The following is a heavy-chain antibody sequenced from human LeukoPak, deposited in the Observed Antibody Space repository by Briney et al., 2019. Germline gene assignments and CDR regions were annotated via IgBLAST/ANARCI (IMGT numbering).Heavy chain of an antibody. Sequence: SETLSLTCAVSGGSISSSNWWSWVRQPPGKGLEWIGEIYHSGSTNYNPSLKSRVTISVDKSKNQFSLKLSSVTAADTAVYYCARDISSCSGGSCYSKVGGAFDIWGQGTMVTVSS. CDR2: IYHSGST. CDR1: GGSISSSNW. CDR3: ARDISSCSGGSCYSKVGGAFDI. V-gene: IGHV4-4*02. D-gene: IGHD2-15*01. J-gene: IGHJ3*02.